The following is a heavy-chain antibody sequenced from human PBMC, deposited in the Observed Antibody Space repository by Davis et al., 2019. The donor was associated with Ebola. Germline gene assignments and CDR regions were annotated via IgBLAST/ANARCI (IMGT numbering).Heavy chain of an antibody. CDR2: IKQDGSEK. CDR3: ARDYVWGTYRTPAD. J-gene: IGHJ4*02. CDR1: GFTFSSYW. Sequence: GESLKISCAVSGFTFSSYWMSWVRHAPGKGLEWVANIKQDGSEKYYVDSVKGRFTISRDNAKNSLSLQMNSLRADDTAVYYCARDYVWGTYRTPADWGQGTLVTGSS. V-gene: IGHV3-7*01. D-gene: IGHD3-16*02.